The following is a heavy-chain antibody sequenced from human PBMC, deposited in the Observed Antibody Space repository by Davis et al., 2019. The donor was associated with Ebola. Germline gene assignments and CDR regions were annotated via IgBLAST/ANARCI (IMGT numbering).Heavy chain of an antibody. J-gene: IGHJ5*02. CDR2: ISYDGSNK. CDR3: ARGGGLSSTSSTNLVGWFDP. V-gene: IGHV3-30-3*01. Sequence: GGSLRLSCAASGFTFRNYGIHWVRQTPGKGLEWVAIISYDGSNKYYADSVKGRFIISRDSSKNTLYLQMDNLRAEDTAVYYCARGGGLSSTSSTNLVGWFDPWGQGTLVTVSS. D-gene: IGHD2-2*01. CDR1: GFTFRNYG.